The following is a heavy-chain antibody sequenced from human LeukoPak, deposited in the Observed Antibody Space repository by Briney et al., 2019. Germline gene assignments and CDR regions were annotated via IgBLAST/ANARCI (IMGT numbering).Heavy chain of an antibody. CDR3: ARGFYDTNGYYYRLDF. J-gene: IGHJ4*02. CDR2: MNPNRGTT. CDR1: GYTFTSYG. Sequence: ASVKVSCKASGYTFTSYGINWVRQATGQGLEWMGWMNPNRGTTGYAQKFQGRVTMTRNTSISTAYMELSSLRSEDTAVYYCARGFYDTNGYYYRLDFWGQGTLVTVSS. D-gene: IGHD3-22*01. V-gene: IGHV1-8*02.